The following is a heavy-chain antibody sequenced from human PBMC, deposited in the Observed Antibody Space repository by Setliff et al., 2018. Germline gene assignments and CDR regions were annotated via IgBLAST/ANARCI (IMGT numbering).Heavy chain of an antibody. D-gene: IGHD1-7*01. CDR2: ISASGDTT. CDR3: ARGGGKLPFFDY. J-gene: IGHJ4*02. CDR1: GFTFSTYD. V-gene: IGHV3-23*01. Sequence: GGSLRLSCAASGFTFSTYDMSWVRQAPGKGLEWVSAISASGDTTYYADSVRGRFTISRDNSKNSLYLQMNSLRTEDTALYYCARGGGKLPFFDYWGQGTLVTVSS.